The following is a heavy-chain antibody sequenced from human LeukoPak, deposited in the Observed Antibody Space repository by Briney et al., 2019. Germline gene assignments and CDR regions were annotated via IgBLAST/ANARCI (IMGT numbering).Heavy chain of an antibody. Sequence: GGSLRLSCAASGFTFDDYAMHWVRQAPGKGLEWVSLISWDGGSTYYADSVKGRFTISRDNSKNSLYLQMNSLRAEDTALYYCAKVAQYSHYDYYYMDVWGKGTTVTVSS. CDR2: ISWDGGST. CDR1: GFTFDDYA. CDR3: AKVAQYSHYDYYYMDV. J-gene: IGHJ6*03. V-gene: IGHV3-43D*03. D-gene: IGHD2-21*01.